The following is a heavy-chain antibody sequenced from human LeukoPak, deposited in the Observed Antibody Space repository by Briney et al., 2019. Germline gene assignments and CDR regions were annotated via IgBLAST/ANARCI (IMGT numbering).Heavy chain of an antibody. CDR3: AKGGATVIDY. CDR2: INSDGSST. CDR1: GFTFSNYG. J-gene: IGHJ4*02. D-gene: IGHD4-17*01. V-gene: IGHV3-74*01. Sequence: PGRSLRLSCAASGFTFSNYGMHWVRQAPGKRLVWVSRINSDGSSTTSADSVKGRFTISRDNAKNTLYPQMNSLRAEDTAVYYCAKGGATVIDYWGQGTLVTVSS.